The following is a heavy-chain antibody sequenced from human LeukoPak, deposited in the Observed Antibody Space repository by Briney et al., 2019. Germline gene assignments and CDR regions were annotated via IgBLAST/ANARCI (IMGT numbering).Heavy chain of an antibody. CDR1: GYTFTGYY. J-gene: IGHJ6*02. D-gene: IGHD6-19*01. Sequence: ASVKVSCKASGYTFTGYYMHWVRQAPGQGLEWMGRINPNSGGTNYAQKFQGRVTMTRDTSISTAYMELSRLRSDDTAVYYCARETYSSGWYGMDVWGQGTTVIVS. V-gene: IGHV1-2*06. CDR3: ARETYSSGWYGMDV. CDR2: INPNSGGT.